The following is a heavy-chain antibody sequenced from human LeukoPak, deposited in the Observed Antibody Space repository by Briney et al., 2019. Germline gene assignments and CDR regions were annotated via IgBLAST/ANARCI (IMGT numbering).Heavy chain of an antibody. V-gene: IGHV4-59*01. Sequence: SETLSLTCTVSGGSISSYYWSWIRQPPGKGLEWIGYIYYSGSTNYNPSLKSRVTISVDTSKNQFSLKLSSVTAADTAVYYCARLPVEMATIIYFDYWGQGTLVTVSS. J-gene: IGHJ4*02. CDR3: ARLPVEMATIIYFDY. CDR1: GGSISSYY. CDR2: IYYSGST. D-gene: IGHD5-24*01.